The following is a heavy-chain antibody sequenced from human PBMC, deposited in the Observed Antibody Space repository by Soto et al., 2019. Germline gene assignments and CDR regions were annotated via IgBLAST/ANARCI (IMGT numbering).Heavy chain of an antibody. J-gene: IGHJ6*02. CDR3: PGDSHGLNYGLAV. Sequence: QVQLVQSGAEVKKPGASVKVSCQASGYTFTGYYLHWVRQAPGQGLEWMGWINPNSGGTNYAQKFQGWVTRGRDTSIRTAYMDLSRLRSAATAVYYCPGDSHGLNYGLAVGSHGTTVTVS. CDR1: GYTFTGYY. V-gene: IGHV1-2*04. CDR2: INPNSGGT.